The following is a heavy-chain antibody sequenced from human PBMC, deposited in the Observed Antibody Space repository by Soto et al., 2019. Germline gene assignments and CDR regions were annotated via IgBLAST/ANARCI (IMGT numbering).Heavy chain of an antibody. CDR2: IYYSGST. V-gene: IGHV4-59*08. CDR1: GGSICSYY. D-gene: IGHD3-10*01. J-gene: IGHJ3*02. Sequence: PSETLSLTCTVSGGSICSYYWSWIRKPPGKGLEWIGYIYYSGSTNYNPSLKSRVTISVDTSKNQFSLKVSSVTAADTAVYYCTRRYGSAFDIWGQGTMVTVSS. CDR3: TRRYGSAFDI.